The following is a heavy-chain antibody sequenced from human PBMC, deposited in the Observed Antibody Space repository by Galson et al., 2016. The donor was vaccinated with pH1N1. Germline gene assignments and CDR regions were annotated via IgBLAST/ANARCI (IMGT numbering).Heavy chain of an antibody. CDR3: AKSSGWYGGWFDP. J-gene: IGHJ5*02. D-gene: IGHD6-19*01. Sequence: SLRLSCAASGFTFDDYGMHWVRQAPGKGLELVSSISWNTGSMAYADSVKGRFTISRDNAKNSLYLQMNSLRAEDTALYYCAKSSGWYGGWFDPWGQGTLVTVSS. V-gene: IGHV3-9*01. CDR1: GFTFDDYG. CDR2: ISWNTGSM.